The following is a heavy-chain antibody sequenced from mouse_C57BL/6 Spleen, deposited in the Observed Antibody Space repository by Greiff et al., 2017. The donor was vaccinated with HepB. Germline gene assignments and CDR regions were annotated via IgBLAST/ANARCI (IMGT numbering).Heavy chain of an antibody. D-gene: IGHD2-3*01. Sequence: DVMLVESGEGLVKPGGSLKLSCAASGFTFSSYAMSWVRQTPEKRLEWVAYISSGGDYIYYADTVKGRFTISRDNARNTLYLQMSSLKSEDTAMYYCTRDGWSRFAYWGQGTLVTVSA. CDR1: GFTFSSYA. J-gene: IGHJ3*01. V-gene: IGHV5-9-1*02. CDR2: ISSGGDYI. CDR3: TRDGWSRFAY.